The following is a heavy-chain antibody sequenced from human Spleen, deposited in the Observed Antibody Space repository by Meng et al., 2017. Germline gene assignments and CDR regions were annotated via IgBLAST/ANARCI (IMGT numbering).Heavy chain of an antibody. D-gene: IGHD2-21*02. CDR3: AKADHIVVVTAIYFDY. CDR1: GFTFSSYA. Sequence: GESLKISCAASGFTFSSYAMSWVRQAPGKGLEWVSAISGSGGSTYYADSVKGRFTISRDNSKNTLYLQMNSLRAEDTAVYYCAKADHIVVVTAIYFDYWGQGTLVTVSS. CDR2: ISGSGGST. J-gene: IGHJ4*02. V-gene: IGHV3-23*01.